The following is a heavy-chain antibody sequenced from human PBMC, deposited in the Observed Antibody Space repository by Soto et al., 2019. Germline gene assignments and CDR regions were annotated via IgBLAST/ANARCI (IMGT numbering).Heavy chain of an antibody. J-gene: IGHJ5*02. Sequence: QVQLVQSGAEVKKPGSSVKVSCKASGGTFSSYAISWVRQAPGQGLEWMGGIIPIFGTANYAQKFQGRVTITADKSTSTAYMELSSLRSEDTAVYYCARNVYYLTLLGPGWFYPWGQVPLVTVSS. CDR3: ARNVYYLTLLGPGWFYP. D-gene: IGHD3-3*01. CDR2: IIPIFGTA. CDR1: GGTFSSYA. V-gene: IGHV1-69*06.